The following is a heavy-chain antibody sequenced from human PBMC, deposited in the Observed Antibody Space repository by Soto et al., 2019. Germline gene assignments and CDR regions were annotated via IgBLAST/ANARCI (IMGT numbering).Heavy chain of an antibody. D-gene: IGHD3-3*01. V-gene: IGHV3-23*01. CDR3: ARWSYLDY. CDR1: GFSFGSYA. J-gene: IGHJ4*02. CDR2: ISGSDGKT. Sequence: GGSLRLSCAASGFSFGSYALSWVRQAPGKGVEWVSTISGSDGKTFYADSVKGRFSISRDTSQNTLYLQMNSLRADDTAIYYCARWSYLDYWGQGTRATVSS.